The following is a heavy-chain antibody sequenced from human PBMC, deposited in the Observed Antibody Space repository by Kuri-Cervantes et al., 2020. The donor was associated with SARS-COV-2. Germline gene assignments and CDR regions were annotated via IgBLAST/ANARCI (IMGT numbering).Heavy chain of an antibody. CDR3: ARGGFTMIVVVKDAFDI. CDR2: INPNSGGT. D-gene: IGHD3-22*01. V-gene: IGHV1-2*02. Sequence: ASVKVSCKASGYTFTGYYMHWVRRAPGQGLERMGWINPNSGGTNYAQKFQGRVTMTRDTSISTAYMELSRLRSDDTAVYYCARGGFTMIVVVKDAFDIWGQGTMVTVSS. J-gene: IGHJ3*02. CDR1: GYTFTGYY.